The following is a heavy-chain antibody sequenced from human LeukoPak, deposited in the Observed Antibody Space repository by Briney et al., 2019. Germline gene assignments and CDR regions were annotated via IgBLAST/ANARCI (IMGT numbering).Heavy chain of an antibody. D-gene: IGHD3-3*01. Sequence: SETLSLTCTVSGGSISSYYWSWIRQPPGKGMEWIGYIYYSGSTNYNPSLKTRLTISVDTSKNQFSLKLSSVTAADTAVYYCARVGSTYYDFWSGYYDYYFDYWGQGTLVTVSS. CDR3: ARVGSTYYDFWSGYYDYYFDY. CDR2: IYYSGST. CDR1: GGSISSYY. J-gene: IGHJ4*02. V-gene: IGHV4-59*01.